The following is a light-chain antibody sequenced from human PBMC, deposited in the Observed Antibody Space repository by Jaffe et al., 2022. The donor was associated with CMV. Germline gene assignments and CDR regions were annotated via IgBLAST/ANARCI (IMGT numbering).Light chain of an antibody. CDR2: KVS. J-gene: IGKJ1*01. Sequence: DVVMTQSPLSLPVTLGQPASISCGSSQSLVHSDGNTYLNWFQQRPGQSPRRLIYKVSNRDSGVPDRFSGSGSGTDFTLKISRVEAEDVGVYYCMQQTHWPWTFGQGTKVEIK. CDR3: MQQTHWPWT. V-gene: IGKV2-30*02. CDR1: QSLVHSDGNTY.